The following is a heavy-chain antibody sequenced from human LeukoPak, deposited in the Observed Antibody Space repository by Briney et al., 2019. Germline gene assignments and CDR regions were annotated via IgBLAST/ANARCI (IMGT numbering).Heavy chain of an antibody. Sequence: GGSLRLSFAATGFNVNSNHMTGVRQAPGKGLAWVSVIYSGYGTSHADSVKGRFTISRDNSKNTLYLQISSLRAEDTAVYYCVKDSRHADRGHTLDYWGQGTLVTVSS. J-gene: IGHJ4*02. V-gene: IGHV3-66*01. CDR1: GFNVNSNH. CDR3: VKDSRHADRGHTLDY. D-gene: IGHD2-2*02. CDR2: IYSGYGT.